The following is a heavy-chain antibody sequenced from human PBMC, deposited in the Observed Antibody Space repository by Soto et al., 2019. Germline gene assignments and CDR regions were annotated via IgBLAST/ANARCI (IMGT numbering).Heavy chain of an antibody. V-gene: IGHV2-70*01. CDR1: GFSLSTSGVG. Sequence: SGPTLVNPPQTLTLTCTFSGFSLSTSGVGVGWIRQPPGKALEWLALIDWDDDKYYSTSLKTRLTISKDTSKNQVVLTMPNMDPVDTATYYCARIPSYDSSGYHYGESSSYYGMDVWRHGPPVTVS. D-gene: IGHD3-22*01. CDR3: ARIPSYDSSGYHYGESSSYYGMDV. J-gene: IGHJ6*02. CDR2: IDWDDDK.